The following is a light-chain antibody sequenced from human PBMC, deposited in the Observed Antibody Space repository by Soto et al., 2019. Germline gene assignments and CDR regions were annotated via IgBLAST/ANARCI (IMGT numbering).Light chain of an antibody. V-gene: IGLV9-49*01. CDR2: VGTGGIVG. CDR1: SGYSKYK. CDR3: GADHGSGSNFVWV. Sequence: QSVLTQPPSASASLGASVTLTCTLSSGYSKYKVDWYQQRPGKGPRFVMRVGTGGIVGSKGDGIPDRFSVLGSGLNRYLTIKNIQEEDKSDYHCGADHGSGSNFVWVFGGGTKVTVL. J-gene: IGLJ3*02.